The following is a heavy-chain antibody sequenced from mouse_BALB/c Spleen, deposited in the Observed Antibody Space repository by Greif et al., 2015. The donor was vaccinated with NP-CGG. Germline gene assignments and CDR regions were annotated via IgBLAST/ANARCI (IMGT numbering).Heavy chain of an antibody. CDR2: IDPSDSET. CDR3: ARVYDGYPYAMDY. J-gene: IGHJ4*01. Sequence: VQLQQSGAELVKPGAPVKLSCKASGYTFTSYWMNWVKQRPGRGLEWIGRIDPSDSETHYNQKFKDKATLTVDKSSSTAYIQLSSLTSEDSAVYYCARVYDGYPYAMDYWGQGTSVTVSS. V-gene: IGHV1-69*02. D-gene: IGHD2-3*01. CDR1: GYTFTSYW.